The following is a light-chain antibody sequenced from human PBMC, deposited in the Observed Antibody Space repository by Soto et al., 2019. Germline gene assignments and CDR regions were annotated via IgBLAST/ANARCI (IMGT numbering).Light chain of an antibody. J-gene: IGKJ1*01. V-gene: IGKV1-39*01. CDR3: QQSYSTPWT. Sequence: DIQMTQSPSSLSASVGDRVTITCRARQSISSYLNWYQQKPVKAPKLLIYAASSLQSGVPSRFSGSGSGTDFTLTISSLQPEDFATYYCQQSYSTPWTFGQGTKVEIK. CDR1: QSISSY. CDR2: AAS.